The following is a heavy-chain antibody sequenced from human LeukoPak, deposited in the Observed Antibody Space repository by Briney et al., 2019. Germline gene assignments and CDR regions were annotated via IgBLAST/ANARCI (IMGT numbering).Heavy chain of an antibody. CDR1: GFTFSSYD. J-gene: IGHJ5*02. D-gene: IGHD6-6*01. CDR3: AREMSSSGGSWFDP. CDR2: IGTAGDT. V-gene: IGHV3-13*01. Sequence: GGSLRLSCAASGFTFSSYDMQWVRPATGKGLEWVSAIGTAGDTYYPGSVKGRFTISRENTKNSLYPQMNSLKAGDTAVYYCAREMSSSGGSWFDPWGQGTLVTVSS.